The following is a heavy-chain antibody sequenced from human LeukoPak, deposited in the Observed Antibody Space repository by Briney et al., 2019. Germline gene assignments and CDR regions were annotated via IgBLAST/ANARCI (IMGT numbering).Heavy chain of an antibody. J-gene: IGHJ3*02. D-gene: IGHD2-21*02. CDR3: ARDPQVYCGGDCYSKSNAFDI. Sequence: PSETLSLTCAVYGGSFCGYYWSWIRQPPGKGLEWIGYIYYSGSTYYNPSLKSRVTISVDTSKNQFSLKLSSVTAADTAVYYCARDPQVYCGGDCYSKSNAFDIWGQGTMVTVSS. CDR2: IYYSGST. V-gene: IGHV4-30-4*08. CDR1: GGSFCGYY.